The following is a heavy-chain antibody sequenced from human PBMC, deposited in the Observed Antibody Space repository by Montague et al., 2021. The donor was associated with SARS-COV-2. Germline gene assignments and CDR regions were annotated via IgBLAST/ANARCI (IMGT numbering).Heavy chain of an antibody. CDR2: IDWDDDK. CDR3: ARIWGTTRGDAFDI. D-gene: IGHD1-26*01. CDR1: GFSLSPSGMC. J-gene: IGHJ3*02. V-gene: IGHV2-70*01. Sequence: PALVKPTQTLTLTCTFSGFSLSPSGMCVSWIRQPPGKALEWLALIDWDDDKYYSTSLKTRLTISKDTSKNQVVLTMTNMDPVDTATYYCARIWGTTRGDAFDIWGQGTMVTVSS.